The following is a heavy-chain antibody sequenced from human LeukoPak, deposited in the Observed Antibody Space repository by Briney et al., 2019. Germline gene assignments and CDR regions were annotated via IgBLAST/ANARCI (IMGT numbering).Heavy chain of an antibody. V-gene: IGHV4-34*01. Sequence: SETLSLTCAVYGGSFSGYYWSWIRQPPGKGLEWIGEINHSGSTNYNPSLKSRVTISVDTSKNQFSLKLSSVTAADTAVYYCARGDIVRMVYGSLFDPWGQGTLVTVSS. J-gene: IGHJ5*02. D-gene: IGHD2-8*01. CDR2: INHSGST. CDR1: GGSFSGYY. CDR3: ARGDIVRMVYGSLFDP.